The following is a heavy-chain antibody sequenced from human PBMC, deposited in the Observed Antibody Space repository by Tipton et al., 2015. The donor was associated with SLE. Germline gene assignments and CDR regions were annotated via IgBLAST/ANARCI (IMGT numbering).Heavy chain of an antibody. CDR3: ARLCLGEDYFFDY. D-gene: IGHD3-10*01. CDR1: GGSITSHY. J-gene: IGHJ4*02. CDR2: IYHSGST. Sequence: TLSLTCTVSGGSITSHYWNWIRQPPGKGLEWIGYIYHSGSTNYNPSLKSRVTMSVDTSKNQFSLKLSSVTAADTAMYFCARLCLGEDYFFDYWGQGTLVSVSS. V-gene: IGHV4-59*11.